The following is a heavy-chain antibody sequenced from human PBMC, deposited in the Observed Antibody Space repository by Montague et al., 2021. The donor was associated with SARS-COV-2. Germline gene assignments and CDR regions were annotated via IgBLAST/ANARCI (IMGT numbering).Heavy chain of an antibody. CDR2: IYHSGST. CDR3: ARKRAYSYDYYGMDV. D-gene: IGHD5-18*01. J-gene: IGHJ6*02. V-gene: IGHV4-4*02. Sequence: SETLSLTCAVSGGSNSSSNWWSWVRQPPGKGLEWIGEIYHSGSTNYNPSLKSRVTISVDKSKNQFSLKLSSVTAADTAVYYCARKRAYSYDYYGMDVWGQGTTVTVSS. CDR1: GGSNSSSNW.